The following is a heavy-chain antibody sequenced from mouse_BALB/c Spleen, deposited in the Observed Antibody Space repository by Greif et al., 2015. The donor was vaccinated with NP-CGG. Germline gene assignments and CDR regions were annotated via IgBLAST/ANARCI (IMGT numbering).Heavy chain of an antibody. Sequence: EVQRVESGGGLVQPGGSRKLSCAASGFTFSDYGMAWVRQAPGKGPEWVASISNLAYSIYYADTVTGRFTISREDAKNTLYLEMSSLRSEDTAMYYCARDYYGSSYYFDYWGQGTTLTVSS. V-gene: IGHV5-15*02. CDR2: ISNLAYSI. CDR1: GFTFSDYG. CDR3: ARDYYGSSYYFDY. D-gene: IGHD1-1*01. J-gene: IGHJ2*01.